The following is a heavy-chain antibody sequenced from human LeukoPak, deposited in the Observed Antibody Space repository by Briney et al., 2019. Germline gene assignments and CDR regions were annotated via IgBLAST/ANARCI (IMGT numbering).Heavy chain of an antibody. D-gene: IGHD3-9*01. CDR3: AKDPRYSPPFDY. CDR1: GFTFSTNA. CDR2: VSGSGGDT. V-gene: IGHV3-23*01. J-gene: IGHJ4*02. Sequence: PGGSLRLSCAASGFTFSTNAMSWVRQAPGKGLEWVSAVSGSGGDTYYADSVKGRFTISRDNSKNTLYLQMNSLRAEDTAVYYCAKDPRYSPPFDYWGQGTLVTVSS.